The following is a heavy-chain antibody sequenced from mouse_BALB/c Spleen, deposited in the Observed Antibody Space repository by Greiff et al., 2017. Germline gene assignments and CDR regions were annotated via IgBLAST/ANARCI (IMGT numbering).Heavy chain of an antibody. D-gene: IGHD2-4*01. CDR1: GYTFTSYW. V-gene: IGHV1S41*01. J-gene: IGHJ3*01. CDR3: ARSGYYDYDRGFAY. CDR2: IAPGSGST. Sequence: ELAKPGASVKMSCKASGYTFTSYWMHWVKQRPGQGLEWIGRIAPGSGSTYYNEMFKGKATLTVDTSSSTAYIQLSSLSSEDSAVYFCARSGYYDYDRGFAYWGQGTLVTVSA.